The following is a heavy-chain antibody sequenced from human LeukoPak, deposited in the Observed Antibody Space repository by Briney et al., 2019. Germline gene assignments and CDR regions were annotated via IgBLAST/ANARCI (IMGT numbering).Heavy chain of an antibody. CDR1: GGSLSGYY. CDR3: ASGPVDTAIRVVDY. V-gene: IGHV4-34*01. Sequence: SETLSLTCAVYGGSLSGYYWSWIRQPPGKGLEWIGEINHSGSTNYNPSLKSRVTISVDTSKNQFSLKLSSVTAADTAVYYCASGPVDTAIRVVDYWGQGTLVTVSS. J-gene: IGHJ4*02. D-gene: IGHD5-18*01. CDR2: INHSGST.